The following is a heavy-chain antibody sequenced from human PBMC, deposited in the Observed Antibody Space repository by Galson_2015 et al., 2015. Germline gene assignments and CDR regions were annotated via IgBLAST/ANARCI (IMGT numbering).Heavy chain of an antibody. CDR1: GDSVSSNSAT. D-gene: IGHD3-10*01. V-gene: IGHV6-1*01. CDR3: ARGWGISMVRGLPYYLDS. J-gene: IGHJ4*02. Sequence: CAISGDSVSSNSATWNWIRQSPSRGLEWLGRTYYKSKYYNDYAVSVRSRIAINPDTSENQFSLQLSSVTPEDTAVYYCARGWGISMVRGLPYYLDSWGQGTLVTVSS. CDR2: TYYKSKYYN.